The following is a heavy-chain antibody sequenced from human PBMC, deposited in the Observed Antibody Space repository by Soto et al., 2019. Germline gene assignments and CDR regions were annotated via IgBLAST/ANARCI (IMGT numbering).Heavy chain of an antibody. CDR3: GRDRRGPPVAGTKVSYYYYYGMDV. CDR1: GYTFTSYY. CDR2: INPSGGST. D-gene: IGHD6-19*01. V-gene: IGHV1-46*01. J-gene: IGHJ6*02. Sequence: ASVKVSCKASGYTFTSYYMHWVRQAPGQGLEWMGIINPSGGSTSYAQKFQGRVTMTRDTSTSTVYMELSSLRSEDTAVYYCGRDRRGPPVAGTKVSYYYYYGMDVWGQGTTVTVSS.